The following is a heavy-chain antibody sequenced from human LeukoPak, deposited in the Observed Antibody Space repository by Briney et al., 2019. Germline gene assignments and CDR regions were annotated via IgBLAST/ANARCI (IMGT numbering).Heavy chain of an antibody. D-gene: IGHD2-15*01. CDR1: GFTFSSYA. J-gene: IGHJ4*02. CDR3: ARDPGGHLDY. CDR2: ISYDGSNK. Sequence: GRSLRLSCAASGFTFSSYAMHWVRQAPGKGLEWVAVISYDGSNKYYADSVKGRFTISRDNSKNTLYLQMNSLRAEDTAVYYCARDPGGHLDYWGQGTLVTVSS. V-gene: IGHV3-30-3*01.